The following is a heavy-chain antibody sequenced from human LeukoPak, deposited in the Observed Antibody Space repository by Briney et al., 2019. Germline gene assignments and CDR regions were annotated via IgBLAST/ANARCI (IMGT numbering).Heavy chain of an antibody. V-gene: IGHV3-74*01. D-gene: IGHD4-17*01. CDR1: GFTFSSYW. CDR3: ARSIPHGDTPYYFDY. Sequence: PGGSLRLSCAASGFTFSSYWMHWVRQAPGKGLVWVSRINSDGSSTSYADSVKGRFTISRDNAKNTLYLQMNSLRAEDTAVYYCARSIPHGDTPYYFDYWGQGTLVTVSS. CDR2: INSDGSST. J-gene: IGHJ4*02.